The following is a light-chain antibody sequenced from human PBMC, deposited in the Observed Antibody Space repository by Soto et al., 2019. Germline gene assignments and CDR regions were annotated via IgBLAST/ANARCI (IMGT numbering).Light chain of an antibody. J-gene: IGKJ1*01. V-gene: IGKV3-20*01. CDR2: GAS. CDR3: QQYVSPPPT. CDR1: QSVSSSY. Sequence: EIVLTQSPGTLSLSPGERATLSCRASQSVSSSYLAWYQQKPGQAPRLLIYGASNRATGIPDRLSGSGSGTDFTLTISRLGPEGFAVYYCQQYVSPPPTFGQGPKVEIK.